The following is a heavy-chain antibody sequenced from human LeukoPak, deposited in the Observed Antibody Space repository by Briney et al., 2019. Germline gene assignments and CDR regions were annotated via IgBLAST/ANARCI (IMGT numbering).Heavy chain of an antibody. V-gene: IGHV3-21*01. CDR3: AREAYYYDSSAPYYFDY. D-gene: IGHD3-22*01. CDR1: GFTFSSYS. CDR2: ISSSSSYI. Sequence: GGSLRLSCAASGFTFSSYSMNWVRQAPGKGLEWVSSISSSSSYIYYADSVKGRFTISRDNAKNSLYLQMNSLRAEDTAVYYCAREAYYYDSSAPYYFDYWGQGTLVTVSS. J-gene: IGHJ4*02.